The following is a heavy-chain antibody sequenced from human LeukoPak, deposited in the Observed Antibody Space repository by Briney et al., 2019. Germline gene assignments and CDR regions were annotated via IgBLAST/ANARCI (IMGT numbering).Heavy chain of an antibody. D-gene: IGHD3-22*01. CDR3: ARGRGNYDSSGYYYQPYYFDY. Sequence: SETLSLTCAVYGGSSSGYYWSWIRQPPGKGLEWIGEINHSGSTNYNPSLKSRVTISVDTSKNQFSLKLSSVTAADTAVYYCARGRGNYDSSGYYYQPYYFDYRGQGTLVTVSS. V-gene: IGHV4-34*01. CDR1: GGSSSGYY. J-gene: IGHJ4*02. CDR2: INHSGST.